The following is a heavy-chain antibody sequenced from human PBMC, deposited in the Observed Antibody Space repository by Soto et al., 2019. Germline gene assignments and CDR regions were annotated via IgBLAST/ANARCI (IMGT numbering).Heavy chain of an antibody. V-gene: IGHV3-33*01. D-gene: IGHD6-13*01. J-gene: IGHJ6*02. CDR3: ARVRSSSWPYYYYGMDV. Sequence: QEQLAESGGGVVQPGRSLRLSCVASGFILSSYGMHWVRQAPGKGLEWVAVIWDDGSNQYYADSVKGRFTISRDNSKNTLYLQMNSLRAXDTAVYYCARVRSSSWPYYYYGMDVWGQGTTVTVSS. CDR1: GFILSSYG. CDR2: IWDDGSNQ.